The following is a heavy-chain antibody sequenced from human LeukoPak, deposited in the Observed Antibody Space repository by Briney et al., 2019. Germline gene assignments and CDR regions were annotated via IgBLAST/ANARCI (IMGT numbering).Heavy chain of an antibody. CDR3: ARSLLRYSSSSPFDY. CDR1: GGSISSSSYY. D-gene: IGHD6-6*01. J-gene: IGHJ4*02. V-gene: IGHV4-39*07. CDR2: IYYSGST. Sequence: SETLSLTCTVSGGSISSSSYYWGWIRQPPGKGLEWIGSIYYSGSTYYNPSLKSRVTISVDTSKDQFSLKLSSVTAADTAVYYCARSLLRYSSSSPFDYWGQGTLVTVSS.